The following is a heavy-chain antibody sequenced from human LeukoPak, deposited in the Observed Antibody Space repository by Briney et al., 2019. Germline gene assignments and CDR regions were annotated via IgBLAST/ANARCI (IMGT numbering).Heavy chain of an antibody. CDR1: GGSISSYY. Sequence: SETLSLTCTVSGGSISSYYWSWIRQPPGKGLEWIGYIYYSGSTNYNPSLKSRVTISVDTSKNQFSLKLSSVTAADTAVYYCARDHEGYSSVHNQNWFDPWGQGTLVTVSS. CDR2: IYYSGST. V-gene: IGHV4-59*12. J-gene: IGHJ5*02. D-gene: IGHD6-25*01. CDR3: ARDHEGYSSVHNQNWFDP.